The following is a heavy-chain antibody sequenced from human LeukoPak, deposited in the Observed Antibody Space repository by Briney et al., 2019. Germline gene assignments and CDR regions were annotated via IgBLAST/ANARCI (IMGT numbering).Heavy chain of an antibody. CDR2: ISSSGSTI. V-gene: IGHV3-48*03. CDR3: AKGKNGGGYFDY. CDR1: GFTFSSYE. D-gene: IGHD4-23*01. J-gene: IGHJ4*02. Sequence: PGGSLRLSCAASGFTFSSYEMNWVRQAPGKGLEWVSYISSSGSTIYYADSVKGRFTISRDDAKNSLYLQMISLRAEDTAVYYCAKGKNGGGYFDYWGQGTQVTVSS.